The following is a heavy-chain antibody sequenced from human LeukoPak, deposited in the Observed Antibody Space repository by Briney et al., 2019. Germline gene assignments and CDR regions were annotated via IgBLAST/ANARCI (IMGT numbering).Heavy chain of an antibody. D-gene: IGHD1-26*01. V-gene: IGHV4-59*01. CDR3: AREGMRATGREPAEI. Sequence: TSETLSLTCNASGGSISSSYWSWIRQAPGKGLEWIGQMYYSGSTNYNPSLKSRVTMSVDTSKNQFSLKLTSVTAADTAVYYCAREGMRATGREPAEIWGQGTMVTVSS. CDR2: MYYSGST. CDR1: GGSISSSY. J-gene: IGHJ3*02.